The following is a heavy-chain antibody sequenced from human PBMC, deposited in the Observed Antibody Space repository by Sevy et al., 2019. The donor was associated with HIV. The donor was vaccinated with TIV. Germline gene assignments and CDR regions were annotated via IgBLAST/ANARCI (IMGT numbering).Heavy chain of an antibody. D-gene: IGHD3-10*01. CDR3: ASSTLYGFYYFDY. J-gene: IGHJ4*02. CDR1: GGSISSSSYY. V-gene: IGHV4-39*01. CDR2: IYYSGST. Sequence: SETLSLTGTVSGGSISSSSYYWGWIRQPPGKGLEWIGSIYYSGSTYYNPSLKSRVTISVDTSKNQFSLKLSSVTAADTAVYYCASSTLYGFYYFDYWGQGTLVTVSS.